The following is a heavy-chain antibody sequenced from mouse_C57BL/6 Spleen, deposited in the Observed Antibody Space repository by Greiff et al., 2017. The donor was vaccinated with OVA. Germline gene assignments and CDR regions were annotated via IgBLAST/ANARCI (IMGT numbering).Heavy chain of an antibody. CDR2: ISSGGDYI. CDR3: TRDGYYGSSYDWYFDV. V-gene: IGHV5-9-1*02. Sequence: DVMLVESGEGLVKPGGSLKLSCAASGFTFSSYAMSWVRQTPEKRLEWVAYISSGGDYIYYADTVKGRFTISRDNARNTLYLQMSRLKSEDTAMYYCTRDGYYGSSYDWYFDVWGTGTTVTVSS. D-gene: IGHD1-1*01. CDR1: GFTFSSYA. J-gene: IGHJ1*03.